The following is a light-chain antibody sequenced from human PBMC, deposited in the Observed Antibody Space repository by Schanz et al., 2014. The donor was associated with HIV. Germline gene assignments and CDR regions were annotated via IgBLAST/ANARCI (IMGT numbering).Light chain of an antibody. CDR2: GAS. V-gene: IGKV3D-20*02. J-gene: IGKJ1*01. CDR1: QSVSSSY. Sequence: EIELTQSPGTLSLSPGERATLSCRASQSVSSSYLAWYQQKPGQAPRLLIYGASSRATGIPDRFSGSESGTDFTLTISSLEPEDFAVYYCQQRSNWPRTFGQGTKVEIK. CDR3: QQRSNWPRT.